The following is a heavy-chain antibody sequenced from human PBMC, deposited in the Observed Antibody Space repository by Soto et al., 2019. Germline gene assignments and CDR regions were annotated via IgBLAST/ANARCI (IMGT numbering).Heavy chain of an antibody. CDR3: ARAPRRGDFWSGYSGTGYYYGMDV. D-gene: IGHD3-3*01. V-gene: IGHV3-53*01. CDR2: FYSGGST. J-gene: IGHJ6*02. CDR1: GFTVSSNY. Sequence: PGGSLRLSCAASGFTVSSNYMSWVRQAPGKGLEWVSVFYSGGSTYYADSVKGRFTISRDNSKNTLYLQMNSLRAEDTAVYYCARAPRRGDFWSGYSGTGYYYGMDVWGQGTTVTVSS.